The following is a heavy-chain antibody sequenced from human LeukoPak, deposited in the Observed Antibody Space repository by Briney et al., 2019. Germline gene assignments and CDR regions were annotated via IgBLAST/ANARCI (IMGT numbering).Heavy chain of an antibody. CDR1: GGTFSSYG. CDR2: IIPIFGSA. CDR3: ARIIVPGGSTSSSYYYYYMDV. V-gene: IGHV1-69*05. D-gene: IGHD2-2*01. Sequence: ASVKVSCKSSGGTFSSYGINWVRQAPGQGLEWMGGIIPIFGSADYAQKFQGRVTITTDESTSTAYMGPSSLRSEDTAVYYCARIIVPGGSTSSSYYYYYMDVWGKGTTVTVSS. J-gene: IGHJ6*03.